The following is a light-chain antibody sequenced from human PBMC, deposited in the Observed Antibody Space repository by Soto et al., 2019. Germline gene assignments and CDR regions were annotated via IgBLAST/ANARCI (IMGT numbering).Light chain of an antibody. Sequence: EIVLTQSPGTLSLSPGERATLSCRASQSLSSSYLAWYQQKPGQAPRLLIYGASSRATGIPGRFSGSGSGTDFTLTISRLEPEDFAMYYCQQYGSSSFTFGPGTKVDIK. CDR3: QQYGSSSFT. CDR1: QSLSSSY. CDR2: GAS. V-gene: IGKV3-20*01. J-gene: IGKJ3*01.